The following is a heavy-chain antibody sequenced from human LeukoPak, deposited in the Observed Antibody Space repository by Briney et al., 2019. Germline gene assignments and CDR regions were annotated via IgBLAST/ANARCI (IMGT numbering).Heavy chain of an antibody. CDR2: INPNSGGT. CDR1: GYTFTGYY. CDR3: ARGGFIVVVPAAHNWFDP. V-gene: IGHV1-2*02. D-gene: IGHD2-2*01. J-gene: IGHJ5*02. Sequence: GASVKVSCKASGYTFTGYYMHWVRQAPGQGLEWMGWINPNSGGTNYARKFRGRVTMTRDTSISTAYMELSRLRSDDTAVYYCARGGFIVVVPAAHNWFDPWGQGTLVTVSS.